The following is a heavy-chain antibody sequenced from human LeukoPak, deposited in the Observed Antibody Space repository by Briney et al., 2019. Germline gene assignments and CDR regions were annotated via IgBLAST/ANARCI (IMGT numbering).Heavy chain of an antibody. CDR3: ARTINWEYYFDY. V-gene: IGHV4-39*07. D-gene: IGHD1-26*01. CDR2: IYYSGST. Sequence: SETLSLTCTVSGGSISSSSYYWGWVRQPPGKGLEWIGGIYYSGSTYYNPSLKSRVTISVDTSKNQFSLKLSSVTAADTAVYYCARTINWEYYFDYWGQGTLVTVSS. J-gene: IGHJ4*02. CDR1: GGSISSSSYY.